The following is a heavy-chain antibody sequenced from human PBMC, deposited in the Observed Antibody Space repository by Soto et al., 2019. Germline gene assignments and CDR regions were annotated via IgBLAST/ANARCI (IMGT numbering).Heavy chain of an antibody. V-gene: IGHV1-46*01. J-gene: IGHJ6*02. Sequence: GASVKVSCKASGYTFTSYYMHWVRQAPGQGLEWMGIINPSGGSTSYAQKFQGRVTMTRDTSTTTVYMELSSLRSEDTAVYYCARVLIAGGYSYGLVVDRYGMDVWGQGTTVTVSS. D-gene: IGHD5-18*01. CDR2: INPSGGST. CDR1: GYTFTSYY. CDR3: ARVLIAGGYSYGLVVDRYGMDV.